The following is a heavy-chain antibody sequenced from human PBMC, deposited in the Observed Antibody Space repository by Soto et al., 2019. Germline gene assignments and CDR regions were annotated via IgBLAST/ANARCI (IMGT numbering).Heavy chain of an antibody. J-gene: IGHJ3*02. CDR3: AKAARRGIPFDI. D-gene: IGHD3-16*01. V-gene: IGHV3-30*18. CDR1: GFPFSSYG. Sequence: PGGSLRLSCAASGFPFSSYGMHWVRQAPGKGLDWVAVISYDGSNKYYSDSVKGRFTISRDNCKNTLYLQMNRLRAEDTAVYYCAKAARRGIPFDIWGNGAMVTVS. CDR2: ISYDGSNK.